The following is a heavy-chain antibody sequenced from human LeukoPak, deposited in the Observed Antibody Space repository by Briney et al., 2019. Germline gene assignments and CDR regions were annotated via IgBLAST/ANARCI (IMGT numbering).Heavy chain of an antibody. CDR3: AKDRGRSFDSGSYYN. D-gene: IGHD3-10*01. CDR1: GFTFSSYG. Sequence: GGSLRLSCAASGFTFSSYGMHWVRQAPDKGLEWVAVISYDGSNKGYADSVKGRFTLSRDNSKNTLYLHMNSLRAEDTAVYYCAKDRGRSFDSGSYYNWGQGTLVTVSS. J-gene: IGHJ4*02. CDR2: ISYDGSNK. V-gene: IGHV3-30*18.